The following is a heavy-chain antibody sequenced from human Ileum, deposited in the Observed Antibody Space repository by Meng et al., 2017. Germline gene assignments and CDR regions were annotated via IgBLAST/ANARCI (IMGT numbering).Heavy chain of an antibody. D-gene: IGHD1-26*01. CDR3: AKGPAAGIMGTLTRFFDY. V-gene: IGHV3-23*01. CDR2: LSATSQYT. Sequence: GESLKISCVASGFTFNDFALSWVRQAPGKGLEWVSTLSATSQYTYYIDSVKGRFTISRDNSKNTLYLEMKSLRAEDTAVYYCAKGPAAGIMGTLTRFFDYWGQGTLVTVSS. J-gene: IGHJ4*02. CDR1: GFTFNDFA.